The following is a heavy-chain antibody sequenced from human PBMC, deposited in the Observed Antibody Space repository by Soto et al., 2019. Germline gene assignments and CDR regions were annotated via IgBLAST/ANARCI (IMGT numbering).Heavy chain of an antibody. CDR3: AREDTMIVVTWFDP. Sequence: ASVKVSCKSSGYTFTGYYIHWVRQAPGQGLEWMGWINPNSGGTNYAQKFQGRVTMTRDTSISTAYMELSRLRSDDTAVYYCAREDTMIVVTWFDPWGQGTLVTVSS. CDR1: GYTFTGYY. CDR2: INPNSGGT. J-gene: IGHJ5*02. V-gene: IGHV1-2*02. D-gene: IGHD3-22*01.